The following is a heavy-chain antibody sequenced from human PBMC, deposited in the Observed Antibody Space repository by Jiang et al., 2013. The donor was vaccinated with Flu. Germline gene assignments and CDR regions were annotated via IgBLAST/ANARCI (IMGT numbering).Heavy chain of an antibody. D-gene: IGHD3-3*01. Sequence: GAEVKKPGASVKVSCKASGYTFTSYGISWVRQAPGQGLEWMGWISAYNGNTNYAQKLQGRVTMTTDTSTSTAYMELRSLRSDDTAVYYCARAGDYDFWSGWRYWYFDLWGRGTLVTVSS. CDR3: ARAGDYDFWSGWRYWYFDL. CDR2: ISAYNGNT. V-gene: IGHV1-18*01. CDR1: GYTFTSYG. J-gene: IGHJ2*01.